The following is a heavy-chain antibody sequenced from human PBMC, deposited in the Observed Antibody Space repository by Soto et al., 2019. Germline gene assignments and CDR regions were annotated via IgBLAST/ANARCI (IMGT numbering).Heavy chain of an antibody. CDR2: INAGNGNT. V-gene: IGHV1-3*01. D-gene: IGHD3-3*01. J-gene: IGHJ6*03. CDR3: ARDRNPFVGGKPYYYMDV. Sequence: ASVKVSCKASGYTFTSYAMHWVRQAPGQRLEWMGWINAGNGNTKYSQKFQGRVTITRDTSASTAYMELSSLRSEDTAVYYCARDRNPFVGGKPYYYMDVWGKGTTVTVSS. CDR1: GYTFTSYA.